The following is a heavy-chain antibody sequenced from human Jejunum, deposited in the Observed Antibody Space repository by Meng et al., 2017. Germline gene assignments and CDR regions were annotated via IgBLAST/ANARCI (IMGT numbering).Heavy chain of an antibody. V-gene: IGHV4-39*01. Sequence: QLQLQESGPGLVKPSETLPLGCTVSGGSISSRSYYWVWIRQSPGKGLEWIGQIYYNGKSYYNPSLKSRVTMSVDTSRSQFSLNLNTVTAADTAVYYCARASYSYDSWFDPWGQGTLVTVSS. J-gene: IGHJ5*02. CDR3: ARASYSYDSWFDP. CDR1: GGSISSRSYY. CDR2: IYYNGKS. D-gene: IGHD5-18*01.